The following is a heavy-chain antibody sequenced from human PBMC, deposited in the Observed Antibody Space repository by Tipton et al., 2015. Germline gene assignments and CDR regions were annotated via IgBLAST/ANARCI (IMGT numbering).Heavy chain of an antibody. CDR1: GSTFPYRY. Sequence: QLVQSGAEVKKAGSSVKVSCKASGSTFPYRYLHWVRQAPGQALEWMGWITPFNNNTNYAQKFLDRVTITRDRSMRTAYMELSSLGSEDTAIYYCASAEFRGTFYDYWGQGTLVTVSS. V-gene: IGHV1-45*02. D-gene: IGHD1-26*01. CDR3: ASAEFRGTFYDY. CDR2: ITPFNNNT. J-gene: IGHJ4*02.